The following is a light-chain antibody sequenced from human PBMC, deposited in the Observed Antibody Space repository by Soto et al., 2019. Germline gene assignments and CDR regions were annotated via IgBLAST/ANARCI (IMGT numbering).Light chain of an antibody. J-gene: IGLJ2*01. CDR3: AAWDDSPSGHVV. CDR2: KDN. CDR1: SSNIGSNY. Sequence: QSVLTQPPSASGTPGQRVTISCSGSSSNIGSNYVCWYQQLPGTAPKLLIHKDNQRPSGVPDRFSGSKSGTSASLVISGLRSEDEADYYCAAWDDSPSGHVVFGGGTKLTVL. V-gene: IGLV1-47*01.